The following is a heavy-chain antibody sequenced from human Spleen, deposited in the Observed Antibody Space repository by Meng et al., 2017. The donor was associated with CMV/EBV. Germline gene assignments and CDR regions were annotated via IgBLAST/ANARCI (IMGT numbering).Heavy chain of an antibody. CDR1: GGSFSGYY. CDR2: INHSGST. Sequence: QVQLQQWGAGLLKPSETLSLTCAVYGGSFSGYYWSWIRQPPGKGLEWIGEINHSGSTNYNPSLKSRVTISVDTSKNQFSLKLSSVTAADTAVYYRARGKRVGAYFDYWGQGTLVTVSS. D-gene: IGHD1-26*01. V-gene: IGHV4-34*01. J-gene: IGHJ4*02. CDR3: ARGKRVGAYFDY.